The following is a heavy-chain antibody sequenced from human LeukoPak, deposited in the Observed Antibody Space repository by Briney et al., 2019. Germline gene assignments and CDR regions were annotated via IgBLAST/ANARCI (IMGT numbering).Heavy chain of an antibody. Sequence: SETLSLTCTVSGGSISSSSYYWGWIRQPPGKGLEWIGSVYYSGSTYYNPSLKSRVTISVDTSKNQFSLKLSSVTAADTAVYYCARQQYYDRSGYFPIDYWGQGTLVTVSS. J-gene: IGHJ4*02. D-gene: IGHD3-22*01. CDR3: ARQQYYDRSGYFPIDY. V-gene: IGHV4-39*01. CDR1: GGSISSSSYY. CDR2: VYYSGST.